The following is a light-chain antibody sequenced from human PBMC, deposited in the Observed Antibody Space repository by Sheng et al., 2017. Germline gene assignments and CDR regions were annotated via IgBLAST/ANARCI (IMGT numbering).Light chain of an antibody. CDR3: QQYENWPLT. V-gene: IGKV3-20*01. CDR2: GAI. CDR1: ERISSSF. Sequence: EIVLTQSPGTLSLSPGERAILSCRASERISSSFLAWYQVKPDQAPRLLLYGAISRATGIPDRFSGSVSGTDFTLTISSLEPEDFAVYYCQQYENWPLTFGPGTKVEMK. J-gene: IGKJ3*01.